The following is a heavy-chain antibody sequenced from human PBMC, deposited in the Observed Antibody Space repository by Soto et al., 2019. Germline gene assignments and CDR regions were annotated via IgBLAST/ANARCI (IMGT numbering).Heavy chain of an antibody. CDR3: ARTSGYSSTDNWFDP. Sequence: ASVKVSCKASGYTFTSYGISWVRQSPGQGLEWMGWISAYNGNTNNAQKFQGRVAVTTDTSTSTAYMELMNLRSDDTALYYCARTSGYSSTDNWFDPWGQGTLVTVSS. J-gene: IGHJ5*02. D-gene: IGHD6-13*01. V-gene: IGHV1-18*01. CDR2: ISAYNGNT. CDR1: GYTFTSYG.